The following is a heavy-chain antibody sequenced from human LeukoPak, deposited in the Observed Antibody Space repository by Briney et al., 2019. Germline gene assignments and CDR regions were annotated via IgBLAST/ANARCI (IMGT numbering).Heavy chain of an antibody. J-gene: IGHJ4*02. CDR1: GYTFTGYY. V-gene: IGHV1-2*02. CDR3: ARDFRNSYYDILTGYYEQRRFDY. Sequence: ASVKVSCKASGYTFTGYYMHWVRQAPGQGLEWMGWINPNSGSTNYAQKFQGRVTMTRDTSISTAYMELSRLRSDDTAVYYCARDFRNSYYDILTGYYEQRRFDYWGQGTLVTVSS. CDR2: INPNSGST. D-gene: IGHD3-9*01.